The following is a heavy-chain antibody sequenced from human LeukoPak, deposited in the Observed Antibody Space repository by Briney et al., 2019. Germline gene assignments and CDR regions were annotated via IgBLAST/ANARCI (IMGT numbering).Heavy chain of an antibody. D-gene: IGHD6-19*01. CDR1: GFTFSSHA. Sequence: GGSLRLSCAASGFTFSSHAMSWVRQAPGKGLEWASAISGSGGSTYYADSVKGRFTISRDKSKNTLYLQMNSLRAEDTAVYYCAKGLAVAGHFDYWGQGTLVTVSS. CDR2: ISGSGGST. V-gene: IGHV3-23*01. CDR3: AKGLAVAGHFDY. J-gene: IGHJ4*02.